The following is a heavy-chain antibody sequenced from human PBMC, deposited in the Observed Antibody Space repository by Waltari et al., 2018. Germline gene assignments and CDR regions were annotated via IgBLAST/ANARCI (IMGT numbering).Heavy chain of an antibody. D-gene: IGHD6-6*01. Sequence: EMQLLESGGALVQPGGSLSLSCAASGFPFSTYTMNWVRQAPGKGLEWVAVMTASGLMDYGDSVKGRFTISRDNSKNTLYLQMYRLRVEDTARYYCAKDEGARLAPTFGMDAWGQGTTVIVSS. CDR3: AKDEGARLAPTFGMDA. V-gene: IGHV3-23*01. J-gene: IGHJ6*02. CDR2: MTASGLM. CDR1: GFPFSTYT.